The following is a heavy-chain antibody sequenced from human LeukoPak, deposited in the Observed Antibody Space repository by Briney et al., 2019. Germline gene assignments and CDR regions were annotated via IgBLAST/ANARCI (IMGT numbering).Heavy chain of an antibody. CDR3: ARSMFAAMVSV. D-gene: IGHD5-18*01. CDR2: ISSSSSYI. J-gene: IGHJ4*02. Sequence: GGSLRLSCAASGFTLSSYAMSWVRQAPGKGLEWVSSISSSSSYIYYADSVKGRFTISRDNAKNSLYLQMNSLRAEDTAVYYCARSMFAAMVSVWGQGTLVTVSS. V-gene: IGHV3-21*01. CDR1: GFTLSSYA.